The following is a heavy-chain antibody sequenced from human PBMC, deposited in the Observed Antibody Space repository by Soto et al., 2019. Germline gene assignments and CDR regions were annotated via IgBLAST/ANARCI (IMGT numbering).Heavy chain of an antibody. CDR2: ISSSGTV. V-gene: IGHV4-59*01. CDR1: GGSIRDYF. Sequence: PSETLSLTCSVSGGSIRDYFWTWIRQSPGRGLEWIGYISSSGTVKYNSSLKSRVTISLDRSRNQFSLKLSSVTAADTAVYFCARDRKLELPGNYYYYGIDVWGQGTTVTVSS. J-gene: IGHJ6*02. D-gene: IGHD1-7*01. CDR3: ARDRKLELPGNYYYYGIDV.